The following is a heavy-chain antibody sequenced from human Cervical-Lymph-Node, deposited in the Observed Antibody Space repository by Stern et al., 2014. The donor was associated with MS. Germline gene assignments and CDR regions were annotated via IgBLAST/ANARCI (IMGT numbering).Heavy chain of an antibody. J-gene: IGHJ4*02. V-gene: IGHV4-4*07. D-gene: IGHD5-18*01. Sequence: QVQLQESGPGRVPPSETLSLTCSVSGASITNFYWSWIRQTPGKGLQWIGHVSNSGTTYYDSSRESRVTMSMDASKQQFSLSLTSVTAVDTAVYFCARGRHTAMVTSGRYFDLWGQGTLVTVSS. CDR1: GASITNFY. CDR3: ARGRHTAMVTSGRYFDL. CDR2: VSNSGTT.